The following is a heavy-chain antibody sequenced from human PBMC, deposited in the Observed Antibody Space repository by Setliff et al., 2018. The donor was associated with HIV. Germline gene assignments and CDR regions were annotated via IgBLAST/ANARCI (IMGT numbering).Heavy chain of an antibody. Sequence: SETLSLTCTVSGGSITTSSFYWGWIRQPPGKGLEWIGDIYYSGSTHYNPSLKSRVTISVDTSRNQFSLKLSSVTAADTAVYYCARRPSPYYYYDSSGYSGGNVDYWGQGTLVTVSS. CDR1: GGSITTSSFY. V-gene: IGHV4-39*01. J-gene: IGHJ4*02. CDR2: IYYSGST. D-gene: IGHD3-22*01. CDR3: ARRPSPYYYYDSSGYSGGNVDY.